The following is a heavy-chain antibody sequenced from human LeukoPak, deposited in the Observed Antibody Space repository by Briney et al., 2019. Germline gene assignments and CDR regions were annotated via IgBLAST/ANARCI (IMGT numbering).Heavy chain of an antibody. CDR1: GYTFTGYY. D-gene: IGHD2-15*01. V-gene: IGHV1-2*02. J-gene: IGHJ4*02. CDR3: ARAEYCSGGSCYYHPPLADY. CDR2: INPSSGGT. Sequence: GASVKVSCKASGYTFTGYYVHWVRQAPGQGLEWMGWINPSSGGTNYAQKFQGRVTMTRDTSTSTAYMELSSLRSEDTAVYYCARAEYCSGGSCYYHPPLADYWGQGTLVTVSS.